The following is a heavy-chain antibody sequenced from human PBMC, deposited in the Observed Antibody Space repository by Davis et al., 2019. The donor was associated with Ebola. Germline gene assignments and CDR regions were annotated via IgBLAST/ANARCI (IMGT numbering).Heavy chain of an antibody. Sequence: PSETLSLTCAVYGGSFSGYYWSWIRQPPGKGLEWIGEINHSGSTNYNPSLKSRVTISVDTSKNQFSLKLSSVTAADTAVYYCARGDIVVVVAATPHWYFDLWGRGTLVTVSS. CDR2: INHSGST. V-gene: IGHV4-34*01. CDR1: GGSFSGYY. D-gene: IGHD2-15*01. CDR3: ARGDIVVVVAATPHWYFDL. J-gene: IGHJ2*01.